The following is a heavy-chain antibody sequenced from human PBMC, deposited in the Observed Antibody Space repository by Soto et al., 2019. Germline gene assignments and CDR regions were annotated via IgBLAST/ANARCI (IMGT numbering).Heavy chain of an antibody. CDR2: VNPSGGSA. D-gene: IGHD2-15*01. J-gene: IGHJ1*01. V-gene: IGHV1-46*01. CDR3: AREENCRGGTCYSEYFHH. CDR1: GYIFTAYS. Sequence: QVQLVQSGAEVKKPWASVKVSCKTSGYIFTAYSMHWVRQAPGQGLEWMGVVNPSGGSAHYAQSFEGRVTLTRDTSTSTFYMELSSLRSEDTAVYYCAREENCRGGTCYSEYFHHWGQGTLVTDSS.